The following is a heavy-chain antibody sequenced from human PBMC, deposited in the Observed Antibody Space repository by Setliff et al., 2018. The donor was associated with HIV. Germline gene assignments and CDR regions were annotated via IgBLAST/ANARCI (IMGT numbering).Heavy chain of an antibody. CDR1: GHTFNNYD. J-gene: IGHJ6*04. V-gene: IGHV1-8*01. D-gene: IGHD3-10*01. CDR2: MNPNTGVA. Sequence: AASVKVSCKASGHTFNNYDIHWVRRATGQGLEWMGWMNPNTGVAGYALKFHGRVTMTRDTSISTVYMELSSLTSEDTAVYWCASGKGVGGVIITGGLDVWGKGTTVTVSS. CDR3: ASGKGVGGVIITGGLDV.